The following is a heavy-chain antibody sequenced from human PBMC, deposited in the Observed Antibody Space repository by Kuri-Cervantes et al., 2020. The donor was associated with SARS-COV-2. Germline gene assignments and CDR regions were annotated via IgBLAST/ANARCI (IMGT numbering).Heavy chain of an antibody. CDR3: ARRGAVAGTVPFFDY. D-gene: IGHD6-19*01. J-gene: IGHJ4*02. Sequence: ESLKISCTVSGGSISSSSYYWGWIRQPPGKGLEWIGSIYYSGGTYYNPSLKSRVTISVDTSKNQFSLRPSSVTAADTAVYYCARRGAVAGTVPFFDYWGQGTLVTVSS. CDR2: IYYSGGT. V-gene: IGHV4-39*01. CDR1: GGSISSSSYY.